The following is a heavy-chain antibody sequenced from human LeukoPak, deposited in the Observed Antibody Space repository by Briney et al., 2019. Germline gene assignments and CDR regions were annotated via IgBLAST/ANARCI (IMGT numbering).Heavy chain of an antibody. V-gene: IGHV4-38-2*02. Sequence: PSETLSLTCTVSGYSISSGYYWGWIRQPPGKGLEWIGNIYHSGNTYYNPSLKSRVTISVDTSKNQFSLKLSSVTAADTAVYYCARGRWGNSYYFDCWGQGTLVTVSS. CDR1: GYSISSGYY. CDR2: IYHSGNT. CDR3: ARGRWGNSYYFDC. D-gene: IGHD4-23*01. J-gene: IGHJ4*02.